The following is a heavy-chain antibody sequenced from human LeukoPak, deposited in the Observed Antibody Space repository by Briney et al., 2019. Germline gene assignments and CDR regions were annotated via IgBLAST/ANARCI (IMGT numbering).Heavy chain of an antibody. Sequence: GRSLRLSCAASGFIFDDYAMHWVRQAPGKGLEWVSGISWNSGSIGYADSVKGRFTISRDNAKNSLYLQMNSLRAEDMALYYCAKGYYDSSGLYYFDYWGQGTLVTVSS. CDR2: ISWNSGSI. CDR3: AKGYYDSSGLYYFDY. V-gene: IGHV3-9*03. D-gene: IGHD3-22*01. J-gene: IGHJ4*02. CDR1: GFIFDDYA.